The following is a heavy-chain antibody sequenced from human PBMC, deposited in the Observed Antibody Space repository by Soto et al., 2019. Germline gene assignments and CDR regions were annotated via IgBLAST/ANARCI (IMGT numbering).Heavy chain of an antibody. J-gene: IGHJ4*02. V-gene: IGHV5-51*01. Sequence: RGESLKISCKASGYSFATYWIAWVRQMPGKGLEWMGIIYPDDSDARYSPSLQGQVTISADKSISAAYLQWSSLEASDTAIYYCARLGYCSGGSCYPDYWGQGTQVTVSS. CDR1: GYSFATYW. CDR3: ARLGYCSGGSCYPDY. D-gene: IGHD2-15*01. CDR2: IYPDDSDA.